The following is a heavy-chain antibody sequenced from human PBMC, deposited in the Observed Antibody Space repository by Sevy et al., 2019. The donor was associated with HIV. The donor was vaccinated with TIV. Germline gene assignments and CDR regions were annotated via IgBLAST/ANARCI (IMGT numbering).Heavy chain of an antibody. D-gene: IGHD3-22*01. CDR3: AREPSGIHYDSSGYYFFDY. CDR2: IYYSGST. Sequence: SETLSLTCTVSGGSISSYYWSWIRQPPGKGLEWIGYIYYSGSTNYNPYLKSRVTISVDTSKNQFSLKLSSVTAADTAVYYCAREPSGIHYDSSGYYFFDYWGQGTLVTVSS. CDR1: GGSISSYY. V-gene: IGHV4-59*01. J-gene: IGHJ4*02.